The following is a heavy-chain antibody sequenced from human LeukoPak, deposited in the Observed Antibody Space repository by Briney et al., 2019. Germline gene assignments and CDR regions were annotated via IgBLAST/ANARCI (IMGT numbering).Heavy chain of an antibody. CDR1: GYTFTTYG. J-gene: IGHJ4*02. CDR2: ISAYNGNT. Sequence: ASVKVSCKASGYTFTTYGISWVRQAPGQGLEWMGWISAYNGNTNYAQQLQGRVTMTTDTSTRTANMELTSLRSDDTAVYYCARDMGFSRQLGETDLDYWGQGTLVTVSS. CDR3: ARDMGFSRQLGETDLDY. D-gene: IGHD6-13*01. V-gene: IGHV1-18*01.